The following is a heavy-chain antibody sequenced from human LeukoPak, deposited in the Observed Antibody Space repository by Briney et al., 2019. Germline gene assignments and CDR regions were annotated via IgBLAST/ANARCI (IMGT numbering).Heavy chain of an antibody. Sequence: PGGSLRLSCAASGLTSSSYSMNWVRQAPGKGLEWVAVISYDGSNKYYADSVKGRFTISRDNSKNTLYLQMNSLRAEDTAVYYCAKGDGAAAGTVPFDYWGQGTLVTVSS. CDR1: GLTSSSYS. J-gene: IGHJ4*02. D-gene: IGHD6-13*01. V-gene: IGHV3-30*18. CDR2: ISYDGSNK. CDR3: AKGDGAAAGTVPFDY.